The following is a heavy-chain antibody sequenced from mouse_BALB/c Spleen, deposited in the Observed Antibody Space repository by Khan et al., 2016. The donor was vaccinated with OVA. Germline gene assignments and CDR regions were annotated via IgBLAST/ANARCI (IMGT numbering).Heavy chain of an antibody. CDR2: INPSTGYT. CDR3: VNHGSSSAWFTY. D-gene: IGHD1-1*01. J-gene: IGHJ3*01. Sequence: QIQLVQSGAEQAKPGASVKMSCKASGYTFTKYWMHWVKQRPGQGLEWIGYINPSTGYTEYNQKFKDKATLTADKSSSTAYMQLSSLTSEDSAVYYCVNHGSSSAWFTYWGQGTLVTVSA. CDR1: GYTFTKYW. V-gene: IGHV1-7*01.